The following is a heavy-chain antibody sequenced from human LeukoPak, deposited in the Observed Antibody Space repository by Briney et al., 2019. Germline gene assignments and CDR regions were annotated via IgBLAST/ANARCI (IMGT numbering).Heavy chain of an antibody. V-gene: IGHV3-53*04. CDR3: AKDRGDFP. J-gene: IGHJ5*02. CDR1: GFSVSDNS. Sequence: GGSLRLSCAASGFSVSDNSMSWVRQAPGEGLEWVSVLYSGGNTYYVDSVKGRFTISRHNSKNTLYLQMNSLKPEDTAVYFCAKDRGDFPWGQGTLVTVSS. CDR2: LYSGGNT. D-gene: IGHD2-21*02.